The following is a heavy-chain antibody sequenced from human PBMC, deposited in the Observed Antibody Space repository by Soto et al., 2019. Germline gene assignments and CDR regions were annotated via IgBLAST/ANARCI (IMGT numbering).Heavy chain of an antibody. CDR2: IYYSGST. CDR1: GGSFSGYY. J-gene: IGHJ6*02. V-gene: IGHV4-34*01. CDR3: ARIMVRGVITSYYYGMDV. D-gene: IGHD3-10*01. Sequence: SETLSLTCAVYGGSFSGYYWSWIRQPPGKGLEWIGSIYYSGSTYYNPSLKSRVTISVDTSKNQFSLKLSSVTAADTAVYYCARIMVRGVITSYYYGMDVWGQGTTVTVSS.